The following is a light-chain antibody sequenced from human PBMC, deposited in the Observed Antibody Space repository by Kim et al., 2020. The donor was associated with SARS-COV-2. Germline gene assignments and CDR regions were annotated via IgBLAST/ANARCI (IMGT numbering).Light chain of an antibody. Sequence: GDRVTITCRASQSVSRLLAWFQQKPGKAPKLVIFDASSLQSGVPSRFSGSGSGTEFTLTISSLLPDDFATFYCQQYYSYPWTFGQGTKVDIK. CDR2: DAS. CDR3: QQYYSYPWT. V-gene: IGKV1-5*01. CDR1: QSVSRL. J-gene: IGKJ1*01.